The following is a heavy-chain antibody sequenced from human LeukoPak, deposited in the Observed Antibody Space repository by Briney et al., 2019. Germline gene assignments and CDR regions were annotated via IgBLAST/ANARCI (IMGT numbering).Heavy chain of an antibody. D-gene: IGHD1-20*01. V-gene: IGHV3-21*01. CDR1: GFTLSNYS. CDR3: ARDHGVGITGPDDGFRQYDAFDI. J-gene: IGHJ3*02. CDR2: ISSSSSYI. Sequence: PGGSLRLSCAASGFTLSNYSMNWVRQAPGKGLEWVSSISSSSSYIYYADSVKGRFTISRDNAKNSLYLQMNSLRAEDTAVYYCARDHGVGITGPDDGFRQYDAFDIWGQGTMVTVSS.